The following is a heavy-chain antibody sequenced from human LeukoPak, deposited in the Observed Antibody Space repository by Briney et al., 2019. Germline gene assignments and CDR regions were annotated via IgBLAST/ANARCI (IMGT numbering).Heavy chain of an antibody. CDR1: GFTFSSYS. Sequence: GGSLRLSCAASGFTFSSYSMNWVRQAPGKGLEWVSSISSSSSYIYYADSVKGRFTISRDNAKNSLYLQMNSLRAGDTAVYYCARRIAVAGTRYFQHWGQGTLVTVSS. D-gene: IGHD6-19*01. CDR2: ISSSSSYI. CDR3: ARRIAVAGTRYFQH. J-gene: IGHJ1*01. V-gene: IGHV3-21*01.